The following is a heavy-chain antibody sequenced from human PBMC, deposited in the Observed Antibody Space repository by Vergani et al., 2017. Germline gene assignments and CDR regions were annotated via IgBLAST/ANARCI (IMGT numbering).Heavy chain of an antibody. V-gene: IGHV3-NL1*01. Sequence: QVQILQSGGGVVQPGGSLRLSCTLSGFTLNTYGIHWVRQAPGKGLEWVSVIYSGGSTYYADSVKGRFTISRDNSKNTLYLQMNSLGAEDTAVYYCARGRPAAMGAPYGMDVWGQGTTVTVSS. D-gene: IGHD2-2*01. CDR3: ARGRPAAMGAPYGMDV. CDR1: GFTLNTYG. J-gene: IGHJ6*02. CDR2: IYSGGST.